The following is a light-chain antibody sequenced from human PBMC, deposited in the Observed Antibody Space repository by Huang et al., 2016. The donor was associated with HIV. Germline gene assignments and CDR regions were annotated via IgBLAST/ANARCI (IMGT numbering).Light chain of an antibody. CDR3: QQFYTTPIT. CDR2: SAS. V-gene: IGKV1-NL1*01. J-gene: IGKJ5*01. Sequence: DIQMTQSPSSLSAFVGDRVTITCRASQGISNSLSWYQQKTGKAPKLLLFSASRLESGVPSRFSGSGSGTDYTLTISSLQPEDFATYYCQQFYTTPITFGQGTRLEIK. CDR1: QGISNS.